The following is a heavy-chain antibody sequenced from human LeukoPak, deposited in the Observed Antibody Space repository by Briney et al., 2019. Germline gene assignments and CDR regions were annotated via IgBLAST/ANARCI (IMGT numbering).Heavy chain of an antibody. CDR2: IYYSGST. V-gene: IGHV4-39*07. CDR3: ARWRRWLQFRKGDV. CDR1: GGSVSSDNYY. D-gene: IGHD5-24*01. Sequence: PSETLSLTCTVSGGSVSSDNYYRGWIRQPPGKGLEFIGSIYYSGSTYYNPSLKSRVTISVDTSKNQFSLKLSSVTAADAAVYYCARWRRWLQFRKGDVWGKGTTVTVSS. J-gene: IGHJ6*04.